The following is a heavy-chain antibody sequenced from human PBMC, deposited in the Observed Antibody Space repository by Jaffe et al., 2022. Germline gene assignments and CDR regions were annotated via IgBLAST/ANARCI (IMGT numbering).Heavy chain of an antibody. D-gene: IGHD2-2*01. Sequence: EVQLVESGGGLVKPGGSLRLSCAASGFTFSSYSMNWVRQAPGKGLEWVSSISSSSSYIYYADSVKGRFTISRDNAKNSLYLQMNSLRAEDTAVYYCARDWGDIVVVPAAAGRYWYFDLWGRGTLVTVSS. CDR3: ARDWGDIVVVPAAAGRYWYFDL. V-gene: IGHV3-21*01. CDR1: GFTFSSYS. CDR2: ISSSSSYI. J-gene: IGHJ2*01.